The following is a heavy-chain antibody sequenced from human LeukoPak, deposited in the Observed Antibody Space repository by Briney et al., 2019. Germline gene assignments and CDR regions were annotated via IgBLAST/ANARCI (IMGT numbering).Heavy chain of an antibody. Sequence: ASVKVSCKASGYTFTGHYIHWVRQAPGQGLEWMGWIHPNTGGTKYAQKFQGRVTMTRDTSSSTAYMELSRLRSDDTAVYYCARDYYDSSGYLDPWGQGTLVTVSS. CDR2: IHPNTGGT. CDR1: GYTFTGHY. CDR3: ARDYYDSSGYLDP. J-gene: IGHJ5*02. V-gene: IGHV1-2*02. D-gene: IGHD3-22*01.